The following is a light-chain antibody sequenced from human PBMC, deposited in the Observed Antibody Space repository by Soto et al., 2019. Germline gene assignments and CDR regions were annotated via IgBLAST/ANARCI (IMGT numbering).Light chain of an antibody. CDR1: SSDVGGYNY. Sequence: QSVLTQPASVSGSPGQSITISCTGTSSDVGGYNYVSWFQLHPGKAPKLIIYEVNNRPSGISSHFSGSKSGNTASLTISGLQAEDEADYYCSSYTSSRIYVFGTGTKVTVL. J-gene: IGLJ1*01. V-gene: IGLV2-14*01. CDR2: EVN. CDR3: SSYTSSRIYV.